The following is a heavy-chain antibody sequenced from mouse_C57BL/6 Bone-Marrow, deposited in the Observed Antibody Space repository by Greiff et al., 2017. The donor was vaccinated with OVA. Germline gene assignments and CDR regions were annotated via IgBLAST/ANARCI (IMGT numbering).Heavy chain of an antibody. Sequence: VQLQQPGAELVKPGASVKMSCKASGYTFTSYWITWVKQRPGQGLEWIGDIYPGSGSTNYTEKFKSKATLTVDTSSSTAYRQLSSLTSEDSAVYYCARGDYGVPWYCDVWGTGTTVTVSS. CDR3: ARGDYGVPWYCDV. CDR1: GYTFTSYW. V-gene: IGHV1-55*01. CDR2: IYPGSGST. D-gene: IGHD2-4*01. J-gene: IGHJ1*03.